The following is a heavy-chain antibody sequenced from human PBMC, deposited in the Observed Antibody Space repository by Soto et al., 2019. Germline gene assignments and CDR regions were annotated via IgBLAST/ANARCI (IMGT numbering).Heavy chain of an antibody. CDR3: ARLDCADGVCWPSDY. J-gene: IGHJ4*02. CDR1: GYSFTNYW. Sequence: PGESLKISCKGSGYSFTNYWIGWVRQMPGKGLEWMGIIYPGDSDTRYSPSFQGQVTISADKSIGTAYLQWGSLKTSDTAVYFCARLDCADGVCWPSDYWGQGTLVTVSS. CDR2: IYPGDSDT. V-gene: IGHV5-51*01. D-gene: IGHD2-8*01.